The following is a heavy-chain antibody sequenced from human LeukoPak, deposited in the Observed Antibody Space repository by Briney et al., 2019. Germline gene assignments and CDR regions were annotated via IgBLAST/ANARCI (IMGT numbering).Heavy chain of an antibody. CDR2: ISYGVSNK. Sequence: GGSLRLSCAASGFTFSSYAMHWVRQAPGKGLEWVAVISYGVSNKYYYADSVKGRFTISRDNSKNTLYLQMSSLRAEDTAVYFCARETYSSSWDGGYLDSWGQGTLVTVSS. J-gene: IGHJ4*02. D-gene: IGHD6-13*01. V-gene: IGHV3-30-3*01. CDR1: GFTFSSYA. CDR3: ARETYSSSWDGGYLDS.